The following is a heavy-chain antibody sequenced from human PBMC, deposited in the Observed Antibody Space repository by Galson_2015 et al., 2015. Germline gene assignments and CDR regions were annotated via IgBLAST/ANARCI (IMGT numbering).Heavy chain of an antibody. Sequence: SVTVSCKASGGTFSSYAISWVRQAPGQGLEWMGGIIPIFGTANYAQKFQGRVTITADESTSTAYMELSSLRSDDTAVYYCARGGAGYGGSPGGYYYGMDVWGQGTTVTVSS. CDR2: IIPIFGTA. D-gene: IGHD4-23*01. J-gene: IGHJ6*02. V-gene: IGHV1-69*13. CDR3: ARGGAGYGGSPGGYYYGMDV. CDR1: GGTFSSYA.